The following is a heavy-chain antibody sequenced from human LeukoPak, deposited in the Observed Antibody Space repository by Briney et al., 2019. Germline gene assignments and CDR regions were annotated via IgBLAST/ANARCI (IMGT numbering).Heavy chain of an antibody. CDR1: GFTFSSYT. D-gene: IGHD3-10*01. Sequence: PGGSLRLSCAASGFTFSSYTMNCVRQAPGKGLEWISGISWNSGAIGYADSVKGRFTISRDNAKNSLYLEMTSLRGEDTAVYYCAKDSGGSRTRSYFYYYYIDVWGKGTTVTISS. CDR2: ISWNSGAI. CDR3: AKDSGGSRTRSYFYYYYIDV. J-gene: IGHJ6*03. V-gene: IGHV3-9*01.